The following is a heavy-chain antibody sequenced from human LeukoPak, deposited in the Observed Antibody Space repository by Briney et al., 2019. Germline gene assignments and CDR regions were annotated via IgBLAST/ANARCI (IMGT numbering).Heavy chain of an antibody. D-gene: IGHD2-2*01. CDR3: AADSTADY. V-gene: IGHV3-33*01. CDR1: GFTLSSYV. J-gene: IGHJ4*02. Sequence: GGSLRLSCAASGFTLSSYVMHWGRQAPGKGLEWVAVIWYDGSNKYYADSVKGRFTISRDNSKNTLYLQINSLRAEDTAVYYCAADSTADYWGQGTLVTVSS. CDR2: IWYDGSNK.